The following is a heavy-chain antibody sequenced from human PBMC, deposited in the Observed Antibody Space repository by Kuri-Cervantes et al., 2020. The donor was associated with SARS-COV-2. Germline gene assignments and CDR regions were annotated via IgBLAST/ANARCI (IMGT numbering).Heavy chain of an antibody. J-gene: IGHJ6*03. CDR2: ISSNGGST. CDR1: GFTFSSYA. D-gene: IGHD3-10*01. V-gene: IGHV3-64*02. Sequence: GGSLRLSCAASGFTFSSYAMHWVRQAPGKGLEYVSAISSNGGSTYYADSVKGRFTISRDNSKNTLYLQMGSLRSEDTAVYYCARDLWGSGSPGYYYYMDVWGKGTTVTVSS. CDR3: ARDLWGSGSPGYYYYMDV.